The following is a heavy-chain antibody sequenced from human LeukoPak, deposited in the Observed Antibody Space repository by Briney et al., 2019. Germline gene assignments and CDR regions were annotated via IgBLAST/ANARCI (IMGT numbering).Heavy chain of an antibody. CDR1: GYSFTDYW. D-gene: IGHD5/OR15-5a*01. Sequence: GESLKISCKASGYSFTDYWIGWVRQVPGKGLEWMGIIYPGDSDTRYSPSFQGQVTISADKSITTAHLQWSSLKDSDTAMYYCARRDSMSTFDYWGQGTRVTVSS. CDR3: ARRDSMSTFDY. J-gene: IGHJ4*02. CDR2: IYPGDSDT. V-gene: IGHV5-51*01.